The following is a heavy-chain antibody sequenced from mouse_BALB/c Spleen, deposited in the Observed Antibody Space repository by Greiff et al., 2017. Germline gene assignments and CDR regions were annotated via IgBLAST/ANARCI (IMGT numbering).Heavy chain of an antibody. CDR2: IWWDDDK. D-gene: IGHD1-1*01. Sequence: QVTLKVSGPGILQPSQTLSLTCSFSGFSLSTSGMGVGWIRQPSGKGLEWLAHIWWDDDKRYNPALKSRLTISKDTSSNQVFLKIASVDTADTATYYCARSHYYGSSYWYFDVWGAGTTVTVAS. V-gene: IGHV8-8*01. J-gene: IGHJ1*01. CDR3: ARSHYYGSSYWYFDV. CDR1: GFSLSTSGMG.